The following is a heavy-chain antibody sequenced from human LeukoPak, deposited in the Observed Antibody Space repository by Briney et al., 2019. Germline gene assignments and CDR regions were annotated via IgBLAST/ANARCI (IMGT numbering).Heavy chain of an antibody. D-gene: IGHD6-13*01. CDR2: ISYDGSNK. J-gene: IGHJ6*02. CDR1: GFTFSSYA. CDR3: AREEREAAYYGMDV. Sequence: GGSLRLSCAASGFTFSSYAMHWVRQAPGKGLEWVAVISYDGSNKYYADSVKGRFTISRDSSKNTLHLQMNSLRAEDTAVYYCAREEREAAYYGMDVWGQGTTVTVSS. V-gene: IGHV3-30*04.